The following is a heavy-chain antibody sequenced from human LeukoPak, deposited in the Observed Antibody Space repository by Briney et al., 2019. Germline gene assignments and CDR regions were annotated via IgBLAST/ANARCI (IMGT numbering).Heavy chain of an antibody. CDR3: ARDGYSYGWNYYYYYMDV. CDR2: IYYSGST. D-gene: IGHD5-18*01. Sequence: SETLSLTCTVSGESISGFYWTWIRQPPGKGLEWIGYIYYSGSTNYNPSLKGRVTISVDTSKNQFSLKLSSVTAADTAVYYCARDGYSYGWNYYYYYMDVWGKGTTVTVSS. CDR1: GESISGFY. V-gene: IGHV4-59*01. J-gene: IGHJ6*03.